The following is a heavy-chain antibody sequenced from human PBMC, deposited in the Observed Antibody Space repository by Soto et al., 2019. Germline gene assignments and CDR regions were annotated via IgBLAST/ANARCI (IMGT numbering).Heavy chain of an antibody. CDR3: ARGKTNYCFDL. J-gene: IGHJ4*02. CDR2: IYRSGPT. CDR1: GGSISRSDLS. Sequence: PSETLSLTCVVSGGSISRSDLSWTWIRQTPGKGLEWVGYIYRSGPTYYNPSPKSRVSISLDKSKNQFSLNLTSVTAADTAVDYCARGKTNYCFDLWVQGHLVPASS. V-gene: IGHV4-30-2*01. D-gene: IGHD3-10*01.